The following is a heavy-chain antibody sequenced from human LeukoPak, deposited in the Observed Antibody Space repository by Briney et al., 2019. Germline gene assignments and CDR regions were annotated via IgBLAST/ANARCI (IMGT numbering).Heavy chain of an antibody. D-gene: IGHD3-22*01. CDR3: ARDSKNYYDSSGNNAFDI. J-gene: IGHJ3*02. Sequence: SVTVSCTASGGTFSSYAISWVRQAPGQGLEWMGGIIPIFGTANYAQKFQGRVTITADESTSTAYMELSSLRSEDTAVYYCARDSKNYYDSSGNNAFDIWGQGTMVTVSS. CDR2: IIPIFGTA. CDR1: GGTFSSYA. V-gene: IGHV1-69*13.